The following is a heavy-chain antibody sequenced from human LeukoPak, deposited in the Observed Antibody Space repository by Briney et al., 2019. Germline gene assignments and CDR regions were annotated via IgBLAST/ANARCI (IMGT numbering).Heavy chain of an antibody. CDR1: GFTFDDYG. V-gene: IGHV3-20*04. Sequence: GGSLRLSCAASGFTFDDYGMSWVRQAPGKGLEWVSGINWNGGSTGYADSVKGRFTISRDNAKNSLYLQMNSLRAEDTALYYCASSGSSEENYYMDVWGKGTTVTVSS. D-gene: IGHD1-14*01. J-gene: IGHJ6*03. CDR2: INWNGGST. CDR3: ASSGSSEENYYMDV.